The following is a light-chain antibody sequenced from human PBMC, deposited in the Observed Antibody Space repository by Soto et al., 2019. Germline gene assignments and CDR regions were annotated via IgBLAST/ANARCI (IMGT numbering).Light chain of an antibody. CDR1: QGINRH. V-gene: IGKV3-11*01. J-gene: IGKJ1*01. Sequence: EIVLTQSPGTLSLSPGERATLSCRASQGINRHLAWYRQKPGQAPRLLIYGAFNRATGIPARFSGSGSGTDFTLTISSLEPEDSAIYYCQQRNIWPPVTFGQGTKVDIK. CDR2: GAF. CDR3: QQRNIWPPVT.